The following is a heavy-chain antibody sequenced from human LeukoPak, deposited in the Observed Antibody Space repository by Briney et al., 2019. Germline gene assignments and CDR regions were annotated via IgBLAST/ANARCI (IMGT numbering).Heavy chain of an antibody. V-gene: IGHV4-34*01. CDR3: ARDRTYYDILTGYYTNWSFNWFDP. CDR1: GGSFSGYY. J-gene: IGHJ5*02. D-gene: IGHD3-9*01. Sequence: SETLSLTCAVYGGSFSGYYWSWIRQPPGKGLEWIGEINHSGSTNCNPSLKSRVTMSVDTSKNQFSLKLSSVTAADTAVYYCARDRTYYDILTGYYTNWSFNWFDPWGQGTLVTVSS. CDR2: INHSGST.